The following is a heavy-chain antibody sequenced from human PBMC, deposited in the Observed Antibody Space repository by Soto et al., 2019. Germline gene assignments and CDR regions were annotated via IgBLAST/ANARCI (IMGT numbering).Heavy chain of an antibody. J-gene: IGHJ6*02. CDR1: GFTFSSYG. D-gene: IGHD4-17*01. CDR2: IWYDGSNK. V-gene: IGHV3-33*06. CDR3: AKQYGDYVGYYGMDV. Sequence: PGGSLRLSCAASGFTFSSYGMHWVRQAPGKGLEWVAVIWYDGSNKYYADSVKGRFTISRDNSKNTLYLQMNSLRAGDTAVYYCAKQYGDYVGYYGMDVWGQGTTVTVSS.